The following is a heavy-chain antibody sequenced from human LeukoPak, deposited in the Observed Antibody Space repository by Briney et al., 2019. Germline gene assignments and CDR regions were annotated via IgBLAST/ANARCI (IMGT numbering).Heavy chain of an antibody. Sequence: SETLSLTCTVSGGSISSSSYYWGWIRQPPGKGLEWTGSIYYSGGTYYNPSLKSRVTISVDTSKNQFSLKLSSVTAADTAVYYCARQPGSGAGYMDVWGKGTTVTVSS. CDR3: ARQPGSGAGYMDV. D-gene: IGHD1-14*01. CDR2: IYYSGGT. V-gene: IGHV4-39*01. CDR1: GGSISSSSYY. J-gene: IGHJ6*03.